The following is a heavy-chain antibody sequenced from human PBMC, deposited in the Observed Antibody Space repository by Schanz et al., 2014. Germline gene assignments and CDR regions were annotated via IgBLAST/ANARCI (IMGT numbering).Heavy chain of an antibody. CDR3: PGYTARGAAGGWLVAA. CDR2: IYHSGNT. V-gene: IGHV4-4*01. D-gene: IGHD6-25*01. CDR1: GASISSSNW. J-gene: IGHJ6*02. Sequence: QVQLQESGPGLVKPSGTLSLTCAVSGASISSSNWWSWVRQPPGKGLEWIGEIYHSGNTNYNASLKSRVSVSVATSNNPIAYTLSLLHAAHTVAKSCPGYTARGAAGGWLVAAWGQGITVTVSS.